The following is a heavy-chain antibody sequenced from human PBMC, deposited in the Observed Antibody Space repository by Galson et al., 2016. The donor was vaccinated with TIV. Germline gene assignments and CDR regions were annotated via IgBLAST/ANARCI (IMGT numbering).Heavy chain of an antibody. CDR1: GFTFGSYG. CDR2: LWYDGGNR. D-gene: IGHD6-25*01. J-gene: IGHJ4*02. CDR3: AREFSETSFDY. Sequence: SLRLSCAASGFTFGSYGMHRVRQAPGKGLEWVAGLWYDGGNRIYAESVKGRFTISRENSKNTVYLQMSSLRDEDTAVYYCAREFSETSFDYWGQGTLVSVSS. V-gene: IGHV3-33*01.